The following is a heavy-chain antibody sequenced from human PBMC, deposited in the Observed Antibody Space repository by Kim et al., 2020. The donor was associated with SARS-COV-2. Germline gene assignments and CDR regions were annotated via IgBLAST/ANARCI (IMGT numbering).Heavy chain of an antibody. D-gene: IGHD6-19*01. Sequence: SETLSLTCAVYGGSFSGYYWSWIRQPPGKGLEWIGEINHSGSTNYNPSLKSRVTISVDTSKNQFSLKLSSVTAADTAVYYCARGAVAGTFTYWGQGTLVT. CDR1: GGSFSGYY. CDR2: INHSGST. CDR3: ARGAVAGTFTY. J-gene: IGHJ4*02. V-gene: IGHV4-34*01.